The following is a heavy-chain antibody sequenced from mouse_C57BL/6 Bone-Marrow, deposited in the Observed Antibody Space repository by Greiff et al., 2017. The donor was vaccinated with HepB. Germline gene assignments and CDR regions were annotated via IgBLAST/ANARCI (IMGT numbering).Heavy chain of an antibody. V-gene: IGHV1-18*01. J-gene: IGHJ3*01. CDR1: GYTFTDYN. CDR3: ARGYYSNYDWFAY. CDR2: INPNNGGT. D-gene: IGHD2-5*01. Sequence: VQLQQPGAELVKPGASVKIPCKASGYTFTDYNMDWVKQSHGKSLEWIGDINPNNGGTIYNQKFKGKATLTVDKSSSTAYMELRSLTSEDTAVYYCARGYYSNYDWFAYWGQGTLVTVSA.